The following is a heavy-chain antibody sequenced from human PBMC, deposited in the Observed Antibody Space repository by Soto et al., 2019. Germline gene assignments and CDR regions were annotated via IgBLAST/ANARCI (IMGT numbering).Heavy chain of an antibody. D-gene: IGHD2-2*03. J-gene: IGHJ4*02. CDR3: ARVDGAY. V-gene: IGHV1-3*05. Sequence: QVQLVQSGAEEKKPGASVKVSCTTSGYTFSSYAIHWVRQAPGQGLEWMGWINPGNANTKNSQKFQGRVTITSDTSAGTAYMELSSLTSEDTAVYTCARVDGAYWGQGTLVTVSS. CDR2: INPGNANT. CDR1: GYTFSSYA.